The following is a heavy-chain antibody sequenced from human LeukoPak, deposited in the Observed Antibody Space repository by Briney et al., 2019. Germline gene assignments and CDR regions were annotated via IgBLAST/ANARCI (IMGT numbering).Heavy chain of an antibody. J-gene: IGHJ4*02. CDR2: IYTSGTT. D-gene: IGHD3-22*01. V-gene: IGHV4-4*07. CDR1: GDSIISYY. Sequence: NPSETLSLTCTVSGDSIISYYINWIRQPAGKGLEWLGRIYTSGTTYYNPSLKSRLTMSVDTSKNQFSLKLRSVTAADTALYFCALLGSSALDYWGQGVLVTVSS. CDR3: ALLGSSALDY.